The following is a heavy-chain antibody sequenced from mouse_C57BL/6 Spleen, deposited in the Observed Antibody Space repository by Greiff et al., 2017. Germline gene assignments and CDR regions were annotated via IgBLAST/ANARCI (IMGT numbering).Heavy chain of an antibody. V-gene: IGHV1-64*01. J-gene: IGHJ4*01. CDR1: GYTFTSYW. CDR3: ARSPSNFYAMDY. CDR2: IHPNSGST. D-gene: IGHD4-1*01. Sequence: VQLQQPGAELVKPGASVKLSCKASGYTFTSYWMHWVKQRPGQGLEWIGMIHPNSGSTNYNEKFKSKATLTVDKSSSTAYMQLSSLTSEDSAVYYCARSPSNFYAMDYWGQGTSVTVSS.